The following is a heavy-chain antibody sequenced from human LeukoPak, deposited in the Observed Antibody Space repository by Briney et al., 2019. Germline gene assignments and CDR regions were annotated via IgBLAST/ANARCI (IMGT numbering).Heavy chain of an antibody. V-gene: IGHV5-51*01. CDR1: GYSFTSYW. J-gene: IGHJ3*02. CDR3: ARGPLVSRPQGAFDI. CDR2: IYPGDSDT. Sequence: GESLKISCKGSGYSFTSYWIGWVRQMPGKGLEWMGIIYPGDSDTRYSPSFQGQVTISADKSISTAYLQWSSLKASDTAMYYCARGPLVSRPQGAFDIWGRGTMVTVSS. D-gene: IGHD6-6*01.